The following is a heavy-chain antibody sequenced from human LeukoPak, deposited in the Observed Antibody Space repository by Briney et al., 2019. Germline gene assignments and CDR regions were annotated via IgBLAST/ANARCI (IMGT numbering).Heavy chain of an antibody. V-gene: IGHV1-8*01. D-gene: IGHD5-18*01. CDR2: MNPNSGNT. CDR3: ARGGPYSYGPNLLYYYYYMDV. J-gene: IGHJ6*03. CDR1: GYTFTSYD. Sequence: ASVKVSCTASGYTFTSYDINWVRQATGQGLEWMGWMNPNSGNTGYAQKFQGRVTMTRNTSISTAYMELSSLRSEDTAVYYCARGGPYSYGPNLLYYYYYMDVWGKGTTVTISS.